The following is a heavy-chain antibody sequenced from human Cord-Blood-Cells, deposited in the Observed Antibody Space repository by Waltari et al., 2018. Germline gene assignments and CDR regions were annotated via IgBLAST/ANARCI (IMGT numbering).Heavy chain of an antibody. CDR1: GDSVSSNSAA. J-gene: IGHJ2*01. CDR3: ARGGLNWNYVWYFDL. V-gene: IGHV6-1*01. CDR2: TYYRSNWYN. D-gene: IGHD1-7*01. Sequence: QVQLQQSGPGLVKPSQTLSLTCAISGDSVSSNSAAWNWIRQSPSRGLEWLGRTYYRSNWYNDYALSVKSQITITPDTSKNQFSLQLNSVTPEDTDVYYCARGGLNWNYVWYFDLWGRGTLVTVSS.